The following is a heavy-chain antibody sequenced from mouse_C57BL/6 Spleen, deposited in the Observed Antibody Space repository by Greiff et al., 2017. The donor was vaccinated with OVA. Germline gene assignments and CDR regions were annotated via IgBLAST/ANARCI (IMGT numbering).Heavy chain of an antibody. V-gene: IGHV1-18*01. D-gene: IGHD1-1*01. Sequence: VQLQQSGPELVKPGASVKIPCKASGYTFTDYNMDWVKQSHGKSLEWIGDINPNNGGTIYNQKFKGKATLTVDKSSSTAYMELRSLTSEDTAVYYCATGADYYGSSYGWYFDVWGTGTTVTVSS. CDR2: INPNNGGT. CDR3: ATGADYYGSSYGWYFDV. J-gene: IGHJ1*03. CDR1: GYTFTDYN.